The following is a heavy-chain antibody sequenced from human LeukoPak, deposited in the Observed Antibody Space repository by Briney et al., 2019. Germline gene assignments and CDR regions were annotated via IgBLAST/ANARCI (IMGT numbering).Heavy chain of an antibody. J-gene: IGHJ4*02. Sequence: PSETLSLTCTVSGYSISNGYYWDWIRQPPGRGLEWIGNIYRSGSTSYNPSLKSRVTISVDTSKNQFSLKVNSVTAADTAVYYCARRHSSGWFCYWGQGTLVTVSS. D-gene: IGHD6-19*01. CDR3: ARRHSSGWFCY. CDR1: GYSISNGYY. CDR2: IYRSGST. V-gene: IGHV4-38-2*02.